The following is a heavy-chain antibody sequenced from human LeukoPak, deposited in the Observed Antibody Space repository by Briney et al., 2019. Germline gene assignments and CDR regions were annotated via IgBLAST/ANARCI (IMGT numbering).Heavy chain of an antibody. CDR3: ARGGSSVDY. V-gene: IGHV4-39*07. CDR1: GGSISSSSYY. Sequence: SETLSLTCTVSGGSISSSSYYWGWIRQPPGKGLEWIGSIYYSGSTYYNPSLKSRVTISIDTSKNQFSLKLNSVTAADTAVYYCARGGSSVDYWGQGTLVTVSS. CDR2: IYYSGST. J-gene: IGHJ4*02. D-gene: IGHD6-6*01.